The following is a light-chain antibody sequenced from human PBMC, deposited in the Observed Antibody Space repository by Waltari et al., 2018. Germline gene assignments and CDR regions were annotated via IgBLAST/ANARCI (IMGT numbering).Light chain of an antibody. V-gene: IGLV1-44*01. CDR1: SSNIATNP. J-gene: IGLJ3*02. Sequence: QSVLTQPPSVSATPGQRVTTSCSGGSSNIATNPVRSYQPVPGTAPKLLIYSNTLRPSGVPGRFSGSKSGISASLAISDLQSEDEADYYCATWDDSLKGVVFGGGSKLTVL. CDR3: ATWDDSLKGVV. CDR2: SNT.